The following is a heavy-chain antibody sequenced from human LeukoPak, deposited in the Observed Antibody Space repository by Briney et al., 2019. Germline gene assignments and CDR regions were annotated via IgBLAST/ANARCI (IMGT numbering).Heavy chain of an antibody. J-gene: IGHJ5*02. CDR2: INRSGST. CDR3: ARGPRGLRITIFGVEKGKLNWFDP. CDR1: GESISSFY. Sequence: SETLSLTCTVSGESISSFYWTWIRQPPGKGLEWIGEINRSGSTNYNPSLKSRVTISVDTSKNQFSLKLSSVTAADTAVYYCARGPRGLRITIFGVEKGKLNWFDPWGQGTLVTVSS. V-gene: IGHV4-34*01. D-gene: IGHD3-3*01.